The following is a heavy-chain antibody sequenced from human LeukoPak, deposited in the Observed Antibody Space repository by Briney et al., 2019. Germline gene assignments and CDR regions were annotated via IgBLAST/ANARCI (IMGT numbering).Heavy chain of an antibody. CDR3: ARVPTIAVAVVEAFDI. V-gene: IGHV4-61*02. CDR2: IYTSGST. CDR1: GGSISSGSYY. Sequence: SETLSLTCTVSGGSISSGSYYWGWLRQPAGTGLEWIGRIYTSGSTNYNPSLKSRVTISVDTSKNQFSLKLSSVTAADTAVYYCARVPTIAVAVVEAFDIWGQGTMVTVSS. J-gene: IGHJ3*02. D-gene: IGHD6-19*01.